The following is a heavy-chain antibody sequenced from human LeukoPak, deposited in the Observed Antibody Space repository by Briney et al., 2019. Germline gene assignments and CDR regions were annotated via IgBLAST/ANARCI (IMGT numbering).Heavy chain of an antibody. Sequence: ASVKVSCKVSGYTLTELSMHWVRQAPGKGLEWMGGFDPEDGETIYAQKFQGSVTMTEDTSTDTAYMELSSLRSEDTAVYYCATGISPIAVAGNDYFDYWGQGTLVTVSS. CDR2: FDPEDGET. D-gene: IGHD6-19*01. CDR1: GYTLTELS. J-gene: IGHJ4*02. CDR3: ATGISPIAVAGNDYFDY. V-gene: IGHV1-24*01.